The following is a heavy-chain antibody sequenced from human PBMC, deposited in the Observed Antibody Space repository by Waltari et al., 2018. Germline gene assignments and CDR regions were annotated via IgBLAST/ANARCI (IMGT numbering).Heavy chain of an antibody. CDR2: ISSSSSYI. CDR1: GFTFSSYS. CDR3: VRVAYYYDSSGYPLDY. D-gene: IGHD3-22*01. Sequence: EVQLVESGGGLVKPGGSLRLSCAASGFTFSSYSMNWVRQAPGKGLESVSSISSSSSYINYADSVKGRVTISRDNAKNSLYLQMNSLRAEDTAVYYCVRVAYYYDSSGYPLDYWGQGTLVTVSS. V-gene: IGHV3-21*01. J-gene: IGHJ4*02.